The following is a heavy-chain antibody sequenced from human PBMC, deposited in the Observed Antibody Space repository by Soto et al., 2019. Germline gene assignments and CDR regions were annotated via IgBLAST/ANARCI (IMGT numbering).Heavy chain of an antibody. CDR2: IYKNGDT. V-gene: IGHV4-59*01. Sequence: PSETLSLTCTVSGDSINNYYLNWVRQAPGRGLEWLGNIYKNGDTNYNPSVKSRVTISLDTSKSQFSLTLRSVTAADTAVYYCASGPYYYYGMDVWGQGTTVTVSS. CDR3: ASGPYYYYGMDV. J-gene: IGHJ6*02. CDR1: GDSINNYY.